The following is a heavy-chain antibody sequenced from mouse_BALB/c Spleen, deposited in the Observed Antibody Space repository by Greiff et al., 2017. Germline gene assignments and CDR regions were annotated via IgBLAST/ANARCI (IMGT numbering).Heavy chain of an antibody. CDR3: ARANYDYASVRFDV. D-gene: IGHD2-4*01. CDR2: SRNKANDYTT. CDR1: GFTFSDFY. Sequence: EVKLMESGGGLVQPGGSLRLSCATSGFTFSDFYMEWVRQPPGKRLEWIAASRNKANDYTTEYSASVKGRFIVSRDTSQSILYLQMNALRAEDTAIYYCARANYDYASVRFDVWGAGTTVTVSS. V-gene: IGHV7-1*02. J-gene: IGHJ1*01.